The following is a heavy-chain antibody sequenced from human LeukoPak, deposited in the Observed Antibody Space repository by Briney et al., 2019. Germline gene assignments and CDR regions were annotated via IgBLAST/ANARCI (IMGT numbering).Heavy chain of an antibody. CDR3: ARGSPDWLTAFDI. CDR2: IYYSGST. J-gene: IGHJ3*02. Sequence: PSQTLSLTCTVSGGSISSGDYYWSWIRPPPGKGLEWIGYIYYSGSTYYNPSLKSRVTISVDTSKNQFSLKLSSVTAADTAVYYCARGSPDWLTAFDIWGQGTMVTVSS. CDR1: GGSISSGDYY. V-gene: IGHV4-30-4*01. D-gene: IGHD3-9*01.